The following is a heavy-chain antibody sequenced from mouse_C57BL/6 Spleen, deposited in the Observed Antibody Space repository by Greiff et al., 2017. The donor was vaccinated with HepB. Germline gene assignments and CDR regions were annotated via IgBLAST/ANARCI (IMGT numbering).Heavy chain of an antibody. D-gene: IGHD2-4*01. CDR1: GYAFSSYW. CDR2: IYPGDGDT. CDR3: ARWYYDYEDAMDY. J-gene: IGHJ4*01. Sequence: VQLQQSGAELVKPGASVKISCKASGYAFSSYWMNWVKQRPGKGLEWIGQIYPGDGDTNYNGKFKGKATLTADNSSSTAYMQLSSLTSEDSAVYFCARWYYDYEDAMDYWGQGTSVTVSS. V-gene: IGHV1-80*01.